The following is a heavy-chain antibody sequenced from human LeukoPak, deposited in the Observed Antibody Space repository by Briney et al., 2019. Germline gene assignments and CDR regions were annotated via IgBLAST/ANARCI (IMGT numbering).Heavy chain of an antibody. CDR1: GGSISSYY. V-gene: IGHV4-4*07. Sequence: SETLSLTCTVSGGSISSYYWSWIRQPAGKGLEWIGRIYATGSTNYNPSLKSRVTISVDKSKNQFSLKLSSVTAADTAGFYCARGITGTTGFDYWGQGTLVTVSS. CDR2: IYATGST. D-gene: IGHD1-20*01. J-gene: IGHJ4*02. CDR3: ARGITGTTGFDY.